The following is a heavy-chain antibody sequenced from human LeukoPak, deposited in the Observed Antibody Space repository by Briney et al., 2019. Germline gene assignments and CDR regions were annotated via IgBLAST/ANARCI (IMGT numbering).Heavy chain of an antibody. Sequence: ASVKVSCKASGYTFTSYGISWVRQAPGQGLEWMGWISAYNGNTNYAQKLQGRVTMPTDTSTSTAYMELRSLRSDDTAVYYCARDTAVAGTYGYWGQGTLVTVSS. D-gene: IGHD6-19*01. CDR2: ISAYNGNT. CDR1: GYTFTSYG. CDR3: ARDTAVAGTYGY. V-gene: IGHV1-18*04. J-gene: IGHJ4*02.